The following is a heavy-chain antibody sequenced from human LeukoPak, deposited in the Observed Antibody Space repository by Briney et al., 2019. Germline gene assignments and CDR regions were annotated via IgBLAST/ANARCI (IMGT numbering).Heavy chain of an antibody. CDR2: IYYSGST. V-gene: IGHV4-39*07. D-gene: IGHD6-19*01. J-gene: IGHJ4*02. CDR1: GGSISSSSYY. CDR3: ARDGGLRGSGWYLGY. Sequence: PSETLSLTCTVSGGSISSSSYYWGWIRQPPGKGLEWIGSIYYSGSTYYNPSLKSRVTISVDTSKNQFSLKLSSVTAADTAVYYCARDGGLRGSGWYLGYWGQGTLVTVSS.